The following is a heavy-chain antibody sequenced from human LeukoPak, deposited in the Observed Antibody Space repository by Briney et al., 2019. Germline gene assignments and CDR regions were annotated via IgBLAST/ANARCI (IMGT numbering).Heavy chain of an antibody. Sequence: HPGGSPRLSCAASGFTFSSYWMHWVRQAPGKGLVWVSRINSDGSSTTYADSVKGRFTISRDNAKNALYLQMNSLRAEDTAVYYCARGSAGHGDYWGQGTLVTVSS. CDR3: ARGSAGHGDY. V-gene: IGHV3-74*01. D-gene: IGHD6-19*01. J-gene: IGHJ4*02. CDR2: INSDGSST. CDR1: GFTFSSYW.